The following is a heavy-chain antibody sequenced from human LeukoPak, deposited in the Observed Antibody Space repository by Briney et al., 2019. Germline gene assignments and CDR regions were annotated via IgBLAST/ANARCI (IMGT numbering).Heavy chain of an antibody. CDR3: ARVAAAKYYYYYYMDV. D-gene: IGHD6-13*01. J-gene: IGHJ6*03. Sequence: SETLSLTCTVSGGSISSYYWSWIRQPAGKGLEWIGRIYTSGSTNYNPSLKSRVTMSVDTSKNQFSLKLSSVTAADTAVYYCARVAAAKYYYYYYMDVWGKGTTVTISS. CDR2: IYTSGST. V-gene: IGHV4-4*07. CDR1: GGSISSYY.